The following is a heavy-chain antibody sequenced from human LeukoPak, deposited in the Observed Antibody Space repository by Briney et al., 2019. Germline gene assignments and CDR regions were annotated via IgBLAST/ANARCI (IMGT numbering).Heavy chain of an antibody. D-gene: IGHD3-9*01. CDR2: IHYSGGT. CDR1: GGSISSYY. V-gene: IGHV4-59*01. Sequence: SETLSLTCTVSGGSISSYYWSWIRQPPGKGLEWIGYIHYSGGTNYNPSLESRVTISVDTSKNQFSLKLSSVTAADTAVYYCARGGYYDILTGYYVYLDYWGQGTLVTVSS. CDR3: ARGGYYDILTGYYVYLDY. J-gene: IGHJ4*02.